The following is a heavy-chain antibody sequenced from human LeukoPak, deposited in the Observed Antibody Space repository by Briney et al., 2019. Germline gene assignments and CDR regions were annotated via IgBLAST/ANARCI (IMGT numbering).Heavy chain of an antibody. CDR3: ARVDFYYDSSGYVGEYFQH. D-gene: IGHD3-22*01. V-gene: IGHV3-11*01. CDR2: NI. Sequence: NIQSAPSVKGRFTISRHNAKTSLYLQMNSLRAEDTAFYYCARVDFYYDSSGYVGEYFQHWGQGTLVTVSS. J-gene: IGHJ1*01.